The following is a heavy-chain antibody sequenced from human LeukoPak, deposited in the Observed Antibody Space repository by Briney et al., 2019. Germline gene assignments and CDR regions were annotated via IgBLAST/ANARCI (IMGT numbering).Heavy chain of an antibody. J-gene: IGHJ1*01. CDR3: ARGQVGYFQH. CDR2: MSSYNGNT. D-gene: IGHD1-26*01. CDR1: GYTFTSFG. V-gene: IGHV1-18*01. Sequence: GASVKVSCKASGYTFTSFGITWVRQAPGQGLEWMGWMSSYNGNTNYAQKLQGRVTMTTDTFTTTAYMELRSLRSDDTAVYYCARGQVGYFQHWGQGTLVTVSS.